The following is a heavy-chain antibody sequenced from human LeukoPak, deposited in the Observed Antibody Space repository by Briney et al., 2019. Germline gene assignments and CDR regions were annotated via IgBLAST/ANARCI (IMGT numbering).Heavy chain of an antibody. CDR1: GDSISSGNY. Sequence: PSETLSLTCTVSGDSISSGNYWGWIRQPPGKGLEWIGSIFHTGSTYFNLSLKSRVTISVDTSKNQFSLELSSVTAADTAVYYCASTSEGNYDFWSGYQIDYWGQGTLVTVSS. CDR3: ASTSEGNYDFWSGYQIDY. D-gene: IGHD3-3*01. CDR2: IFHTGST. V-gene: IGHV4-38-2*02. J-gene: IGHJ4*02.